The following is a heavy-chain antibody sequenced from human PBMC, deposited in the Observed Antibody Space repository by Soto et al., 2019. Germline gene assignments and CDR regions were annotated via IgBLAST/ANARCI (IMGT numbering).Heavy chain of an antibody. CDR1: GGSFSGYY. CDR3: ARDPYDYIWGSYRFGAFDI. Sequence: SETLSLTCAVYGGSFSGYYWSWIRQPPGKGLEWIGEINHSGSTNYNPSLKSRVTISVDTSKNQFSLKLSSVTAADTAVYYCARDPYDYIWGSYRFGAFDIWGQGTMVTVAS. D-gene: IGHD3-16*02. V-gene: IGHV4-34*01. CDR2: INHSGST. J-gene: IGHJ3*02.